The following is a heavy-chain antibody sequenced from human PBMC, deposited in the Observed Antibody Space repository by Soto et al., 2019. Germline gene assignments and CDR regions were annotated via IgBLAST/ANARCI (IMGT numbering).Heavy chain of an antibody. D-gene: IGHD3-9*01. J-gene: IGHJ5*02. CDR2: IYPGDSDT. V-gene: IGHV5-51*01. Sequence: VESLKISCKGSAYTFTNYWIGWVRQMPGKGLEWMGIIYPGDSDTRYSPSFQGQVTISADKSISTPYLQWSSLKASDTAMYYYARLKYTIWPGDRGSWFDPCGQRTLVIVAS. CDR1: AYTFTNYW. CDR3: ARLKYTIWPGDRGSWFDP.